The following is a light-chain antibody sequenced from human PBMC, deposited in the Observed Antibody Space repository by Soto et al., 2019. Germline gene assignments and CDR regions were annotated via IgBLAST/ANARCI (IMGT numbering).Light chain of an antibody. CDR3: QQSYSSTLT. CDR1: QSINNY. V-gene: IGKV1-39*01. CDR2: AAY. J-gene: IGKJ4*01. Sequence: DIHMTQSPSSLSASVGDRVTITFRASQSINNYFNWYQQKPGKAPNLLIYAAYNLQSGGPSRFSGSESGTDFPLTISSLEPEDCATYYCQQSYSSTLTFVGGTKVQS.